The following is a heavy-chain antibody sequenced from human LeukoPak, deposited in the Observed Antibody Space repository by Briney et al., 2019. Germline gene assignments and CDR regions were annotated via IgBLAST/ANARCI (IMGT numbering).Heavy chain of an antibody. CDR1: GFTFSSYS. Sequence: AGGSLRLSCAASGFTFSSYSMNWVRQAPGKGLEWVSSISSSSSYIYYADSVKGRFTISRDNAKNSLYPQMNSLRAEDTAVYYCARLLTPVTAIKSPDYWGQGTLVTVSS. D-gene: IGHD2-21*02. V-gene: IGHV3-21*01. J-gene: IGHJ4*02. CDR2: ISSSSSYI. CDR3: ARLLTPVTAIKSPDY.